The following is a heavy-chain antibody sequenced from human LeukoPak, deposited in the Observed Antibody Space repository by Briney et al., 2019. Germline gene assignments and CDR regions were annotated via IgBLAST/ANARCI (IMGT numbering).Heavy chain of an antibody. D-gene: IGHD6-13*01. CDR2: ISGSGGST. CDR1: GFTFSSYA. J-gene: IGHJ6*02. V-gene: IGHV3-23*01. Sequence: PGWSLRLSCAASGFTFSSYAMSWVRQAPGKGLEWVSAISGSGGSTYYADSVKGRFTISRDNSKNTLYLQMNSLRAEDTAVYYCAKDLRYSSSWNYYYGMDVWGQGTTVTVSS. CDR3: AKDLRYSSSWNYYYGMDV.